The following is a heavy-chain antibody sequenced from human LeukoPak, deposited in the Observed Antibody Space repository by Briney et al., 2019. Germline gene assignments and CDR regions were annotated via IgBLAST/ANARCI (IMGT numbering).Heavy chain of an antibody. V-gene: IGHV4-34*01. J-gene: IGHJ6*02. CDR3: ARYSQLRYLVGGMDV. Sequence: PSETLSLTCAVYGGSFSGYYWSWIRQPPGKGLEWIGEINHSGSTNYNPSLKSRVTISVDTSKNQFSLKLSSVTAADTAVYYCARYSQLRYLVGGMDVWAQGTTVTVSS. D-gene: IGHD3-9*01. CDR2: INHSGST. CDR1: GGSFSGYY.